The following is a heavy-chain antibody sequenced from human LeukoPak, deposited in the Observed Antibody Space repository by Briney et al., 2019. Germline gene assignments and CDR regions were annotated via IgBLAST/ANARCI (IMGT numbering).Heavy chain of an antibody. CDR1: GFTFSSYG. V-gene: IGHV3-33*01. J-gene: IGHJ4*02. CDR3: ARDAAKDTAMVNCLDY. D-gene: IGHD5-18*01. CDR2: IWYDGSNK. Sequence: GGSLRLSCAASGFTFSSYGMHWVRQAPGKGLEWVAVIWYDGSNKYYADSVKGRFTISRDNSKNTLYLQMNSLRAEDTAVYYCARDAAKDTAMVNCLDYWGQGTLVTVSS.